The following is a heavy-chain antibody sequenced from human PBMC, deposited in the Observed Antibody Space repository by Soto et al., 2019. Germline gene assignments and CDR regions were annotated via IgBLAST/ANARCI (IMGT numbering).Heavy chain of an antibody. CDR1: GGTFSSYA. Sequence: ASVKVSCKASGGTFSSYAISWLRQAPGQGLEWMGGMIPIFGTASYAQEFQGRVTITADESTSTAYMELTSLRSEDTAVYYCARDPSLLGSGSYYYYYGMDVCGQGTTVTVSS. CDR2: MIPIFGTA. D-gene: IGHD3-10*01. J-gene: IGHJ6*02. V-gene: IGHV1-69*13. CDR3: ARDPSLLGSGSYYYYYGMDV.